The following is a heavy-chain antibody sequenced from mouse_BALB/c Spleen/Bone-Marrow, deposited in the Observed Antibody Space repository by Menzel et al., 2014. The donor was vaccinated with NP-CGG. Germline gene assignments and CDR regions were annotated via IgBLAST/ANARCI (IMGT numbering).Heavy chain of an antibody. CDR2: ISDAGSYT. Sequence: EVKLVESGGGLVKPGGSLELSCAASGFTFSDYYMYWVRQTPEKRLEWVATISDAGSYTYYPDSVKGRFTISRDNAKNNLYLQMISLKSEDTAMYYCARDGDYRYAWFAYWGQGTLVTVST. J-gene: IGHJ3*01. D-gene: IGHD2-14*01. V-gene: IGHV5-4*02. CDR1: GFTFSDYY. CDR3: ARDGDYRYAWFAY.